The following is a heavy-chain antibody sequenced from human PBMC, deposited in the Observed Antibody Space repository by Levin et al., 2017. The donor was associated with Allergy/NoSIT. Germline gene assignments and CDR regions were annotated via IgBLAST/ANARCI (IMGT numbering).Heavy chain of an antibody. CDR2: IRSKANNYAT. Sequence: HSGGSLRLSCAASGFTISGSAMHWVRQASGKGLEWVGRIRSKANNYATAYAASVKGRFIVSRDDSKNTAYLQMKSLKAEDTAIYYCTRPGGDLYYSYGMDVWGQGTTVTVSS. J-gene: IGHJ6*02. CDR1: GFTISGSA. V-gene: IGHV3-73*01. CDR3: TRPGGDLYYSYGMDV. D-gene: IGHD2-21*02.